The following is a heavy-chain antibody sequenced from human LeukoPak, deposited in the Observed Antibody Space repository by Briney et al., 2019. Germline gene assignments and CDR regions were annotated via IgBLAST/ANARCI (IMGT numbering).Heavy chain of an antibody. CDR2: IYYSGTT. Sequence: SETLSLTCSVSGVSISSLTWIRQSPEKGLEWIGSIYYSGTTYYNPSLKSRVSISVDTSKNQFSLKLTSMTAADTAVYYCAREGVRGDMIDWFDYWGQGTLVTASS. V-gene: IGHV4-39*07. D-gene: IGHD3-10*01. J-gene: IGHJ4*02. CDR1: GVSISS. CDR3: AREGVRGDMIDWFDY.